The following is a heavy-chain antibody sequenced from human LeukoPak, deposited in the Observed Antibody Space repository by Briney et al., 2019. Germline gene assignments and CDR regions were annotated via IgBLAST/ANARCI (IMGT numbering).Heavy chain of an antibody. J-gene: IGHJ3*02. CDR1: GFTFSSYW. D-gene: IGHD3-10*01. CDR2: IKQDGSEK. V-gene: IGHV3-7*01. Sequence: GGSLRLSCAASGFTFSSYWMSWVRQAPGKGLEWVANIKQDGSEKYYVDSVKGRFTISRDNAKNSLYLQMNSLRAEDTAVYYCAGYGSGSYYKWIDAFDIWGQGTMVTVSS. CDR3: AGYGSGSYYKWIDAFDI.